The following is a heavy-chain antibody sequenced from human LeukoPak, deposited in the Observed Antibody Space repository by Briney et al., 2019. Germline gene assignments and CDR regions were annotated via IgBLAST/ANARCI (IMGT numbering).Heavy chain of an antibody. D-gene: IGHD3-22*01. Sequence: SETLSLTCAVSGGSVSSGNYYWSWIRQPPGKGLEWIGNIYYSGSTDYNPSLKSRVTISVDTSKNQFSLKLNSVTAADTAVYYCTRVAYYYDSSGYRFDYWGQGTLVTASS. V-gene: IGHV4-61*01. CDR1: GGSVSSGNYY. CDR2: IYYSGST. J-gene: IGHJ4*02. CDR3: TRVAYYYDSSGYRFDY.